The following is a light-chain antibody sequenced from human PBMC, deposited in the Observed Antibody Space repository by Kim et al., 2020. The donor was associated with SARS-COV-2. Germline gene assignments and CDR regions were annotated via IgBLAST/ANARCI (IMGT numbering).Light chain of an antibody. CDR3: LQNVGSSQIY. V-gene: IGKV3-20*01. CDR2: GAT. Sequence: EIVLTQSPGTLSLSPGERVTLSCRASQTVGNNRLAWYQQRPGQAPRVLIYGATTRATGIPDRFSGSGSATDFTLTISRLEPEDFALYFCLQNVGSSQIYFGQGKRLEIK. J-gene: IGKJ5*01. CDR1: QTVGNNR.